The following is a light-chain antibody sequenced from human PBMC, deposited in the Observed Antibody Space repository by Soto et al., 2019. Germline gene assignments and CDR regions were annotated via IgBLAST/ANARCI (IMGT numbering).Light chain of an antibody. CDR2: AAS. V-gene: IGKV1-39*01. J-gene: IGKJ1*01. Sequence: IQMTRSPSSRSASVRERVTVTCRASQSPSRFLNWYQQKSGKAPKLLIYAASSLETGVPSRFSGSGSGTDFTLTISSLQPEDFATYSCQQTSRTPQTFGQGTTVDIK. CDR1: QSPSRF. CDR3: QQTSRTPQT.